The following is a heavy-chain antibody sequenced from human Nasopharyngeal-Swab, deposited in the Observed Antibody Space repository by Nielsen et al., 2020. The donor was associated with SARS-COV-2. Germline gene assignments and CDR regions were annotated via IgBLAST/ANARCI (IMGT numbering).Heavy chain of an antibody. J-gene: IGHJ6*03. Sequence: SETLSLTCAVYGGSFSGYYWSWIRQPPGKGLEWIGEINHSGSTNYNPSFKSRVTISVDTSKNQFSLKLSSVTAADTAVYYCARYGAGGSRITMVRGYMDVWGKGTTVTVSS. CDR2: INHSGST. D-gene: IGHD3-10*01. CDR3: ARYGAGGSRITMVRGYMDV. CDR1: GGSFSGYY. V-gene: IGHV4-34*01.